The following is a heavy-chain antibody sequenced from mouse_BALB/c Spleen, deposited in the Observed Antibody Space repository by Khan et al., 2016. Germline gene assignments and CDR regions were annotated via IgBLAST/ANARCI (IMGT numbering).Heavy chain of an antibody. J-gene: IGHJ3*01. V-gene: IGHV9-3-1*01. CDR3: AGRNYGSGYDAWFAD. CDR2: INTYTGEP. Sequence: QIQLVQSGPELKKPGETVKISCKASGYTFTNYGMNWVKQAPGKGLKWMGWINTYTGEPTYADDFKGRFAFSLDTSASTAYLLINNLKNEGAATYVCAGRNYGSGYDAWFADWGQGTLVTVSA. CDR1: GYTFTNYG. D-gene: IGHD1-1*01.